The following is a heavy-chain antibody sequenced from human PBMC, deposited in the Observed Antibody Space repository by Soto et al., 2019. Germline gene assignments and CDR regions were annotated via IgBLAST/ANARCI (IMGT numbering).Heavy chain of an antibody. J-gene: IGHJ3*02. CDR2: ISYEGDVQ. CDR3: AKDRGHIAVAAITGGGDFHI. Sequence: QLVESGGGVVQPGTSLRLSCVASGFTLSSYGMHWVRQAPGKGLEWVAAISYEGDVQYYGDAVRGRFTISRDNSESTVYLKMNSLRADDTGVYYCAKDRGHIAVAAITGGGDFHIWGRGTMVAVSS. D-gene: IGHD6-19*01. CDR1: GFTLSSYG. V-gene: IGHV3-30*18.